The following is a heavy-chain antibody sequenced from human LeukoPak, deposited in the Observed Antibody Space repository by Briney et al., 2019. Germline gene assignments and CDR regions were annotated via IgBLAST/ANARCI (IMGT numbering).Heavy chain of an antibody. CDR3: ARSGIRVAGATIFDY. V-gene: IGHV1-2*06. Sequence: ASVKVSCKASGYTFTGYYMHWVRQAPGQGLEWMGRINPNSGGTNYAQKFQGRVTMTRDTSISTAYMELSRLRSDDTAVYYCARSGIRVAGATIFDYWGQGTLVTVSS. CDR2: INPNSGGT. J-gene: IGHJ4*02. CDR1: GYTFTGYY. D-gene: IGHD1-26*01.